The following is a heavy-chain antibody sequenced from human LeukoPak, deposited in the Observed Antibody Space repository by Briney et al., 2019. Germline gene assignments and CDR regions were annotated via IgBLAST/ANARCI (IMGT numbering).Heavy chain of an antibody. V-gene: IGHV3-9*01. J-gene: IGHJ5*02. Sequence: GGSLRLSCAASGFTFDDYAMHWVRQAPGKGLEWVSGISWNSGSIGYADSVKGRFTISRDNAKNSLYLQMNSLRAEDTALYYCAKDIDTYLVSDPWGQGTLVTVSS. D-gene: IGHD3-10*01. CDR3: AKDIDTYLVSDP. CDR1: GFTFDDYA. CDR2: ISWNSGSI.